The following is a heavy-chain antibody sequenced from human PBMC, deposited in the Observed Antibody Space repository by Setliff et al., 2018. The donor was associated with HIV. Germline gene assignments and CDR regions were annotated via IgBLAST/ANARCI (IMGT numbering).Heavy chain of an antibody. CDR3: ARSPEWGGGGIDY. D-gene: IGHD1-26*01. V-gene: IGHV4-4*09. CDR2: VYLTGHT. Sequence: SETLSLTCTLSGGSFGRYYWSWIRQSAGKGLEWLGYVYLTGHTNYNPSLQSRVTISVDTSKNQFSLRLNSLTAADTAVYYCARSPEWGGGGIDYWGQGTLVTVSS. CDR1: GGSFGRYY. J-gene: IGHJ4*02.